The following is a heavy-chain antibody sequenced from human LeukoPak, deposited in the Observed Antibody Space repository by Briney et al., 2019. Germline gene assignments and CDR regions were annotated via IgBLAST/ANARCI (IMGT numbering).Heavy chain of an antibody. Sequence: SETLSLTCTVSGGSFSSGSYYWSWIRQPPGKGLEWIGYIYYSGSTNYNPSLKSRVTISVDTSKNQFSLKLSSVTAADTAVYYCARTTKLRYFGNNWFDPWGQGTLVTVSS. D-gene: IGHD3-9*01. CDR2: IYYSGST. CDR1: GGSFSSGSYY. CDR3: ARTTKLRYFGNNWFDP. V-gene: IGHV4-61*01. J-gene: IGHJ5*02.